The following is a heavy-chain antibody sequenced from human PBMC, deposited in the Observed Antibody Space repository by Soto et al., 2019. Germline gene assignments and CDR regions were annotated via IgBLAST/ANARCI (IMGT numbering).Heavy chain of an antibody. CDR2: IIPIFGTA. J-gene: IGHJ6*02. Sequence: ASVKVSCKASGGTFSSYAISWVRQAPGQGLEWMGGIIPIFGTANYAQKFQGRVTITADESTSTAYMELSSLRSEDTAVYYCARDLAQDYYGSGSYYRSYYYYGMDVWGQGTTVTVSS. CDR1: GGTFSSYA. D-gene: IGHD3-10*01. V-gene: IGHV1-69*13. CDR3: ARDLAQDYYGSGSYYRSYYYYGMDV.